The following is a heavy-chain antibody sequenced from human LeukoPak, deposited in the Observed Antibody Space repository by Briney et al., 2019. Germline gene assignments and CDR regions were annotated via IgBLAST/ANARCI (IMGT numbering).Heavy chain of an antibody. Sequence: GGSLRLSCTASGFTFGDYAMSWFRQAPGKGLEWGGFIRSKAYGGTTEYAASVKGRFTISRDDSKSIAYLQMNSLKTEDTAVYYCSRRTMVRGATDYWGQGTLVTVSS. V-gene: IGHV3-49*03. D-gene: IGHD3-10*01. J-gene: IGHJ4*02. CDR2: IRSKAYGGTT. CDR3: SRRTMVRGATDY. CDR1: GFTFGDYA.